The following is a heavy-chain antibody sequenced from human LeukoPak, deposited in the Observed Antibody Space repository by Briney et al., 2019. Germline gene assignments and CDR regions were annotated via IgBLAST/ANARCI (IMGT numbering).Heavy chain of an antibody. CDR3: ARHRGTAVAGNNWFDP. CDR2: IYYSGRT. J-gene: IGHJ5*02. V-gene: IGHV4-59*08. D-gene: IGHD6-19*01. CDR1: GGSITSNY. Sequence: SETLSLTCMVSGGSITSNYGSWIRHRPQKRLERSGYIYYSGRTKYKRSLKSRVTISVDTSKNQFSLKMSSVTAADTDVYYCARHRGTAVAGNNWFDPWGQGTLVTVSS.